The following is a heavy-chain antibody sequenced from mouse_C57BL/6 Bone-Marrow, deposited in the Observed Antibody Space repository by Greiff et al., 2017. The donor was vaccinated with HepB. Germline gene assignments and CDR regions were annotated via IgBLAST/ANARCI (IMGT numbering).Heavy chain of an antibody. CDR1: GFSFNTYA. CDR3: VRHRGLPGAMDY. D-gene: IGHD2-4*01. J-gene: IGHJ4*01. CDR2: IRSKSNNYAT. Sequence: EVKLVESGGGLVQPKGSLKLSCAASGFSFNTYAMNWVRQAPGKGLEWVARIRSKSNNYATYYADSVKDRFTISRDDSESMLYLQMNNLKTEDTAMYYCVRHRGLPGAMDYWGQGTSVTVSS. V-gene: IGHV10-1*01.